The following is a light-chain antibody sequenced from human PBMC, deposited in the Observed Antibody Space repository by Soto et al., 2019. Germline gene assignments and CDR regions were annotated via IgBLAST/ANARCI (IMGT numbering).Light chain of an antibody. J-gene: IGKJ1*01. CDR1: QSLLHSNGYNY. Sequence: DIVMTQSPLSLPVTPGEPASISCRSSQSLLHSNGYNYLDWYLQKPGQSPQLLIYLGSNRASGVPDRFSGSGSGTDFTPKISRGEAEDVGVYYCMQALQTPPTFGQGTKVEIK. CDR3: MQALQTPPT. CDR2: LGS. V-gene: IGKV2-28*01.